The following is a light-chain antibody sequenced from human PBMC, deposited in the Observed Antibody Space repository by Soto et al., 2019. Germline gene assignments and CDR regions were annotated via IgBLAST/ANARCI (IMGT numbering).Light chain of an antibody. CDR3: QKYNSAPLT. V-gene: IGKV1-5*03. CDR1: QSISSW. J-gene: IGKJ4*01. Sequence: DIQMTHSASTLSASVGDRVTITCRASQSISSWLAWYQQKPGKAPKLLIYKASSLESGVPSRSSGSGSGTEFTLTISSLQPDDFATYYCQKYNSAPLTFGGGTKVDIK. CDR2: KAS.